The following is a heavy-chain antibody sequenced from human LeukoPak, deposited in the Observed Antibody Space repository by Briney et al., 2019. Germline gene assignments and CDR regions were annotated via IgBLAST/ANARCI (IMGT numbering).Heavy chain of an antibody. CDR1: GGSISSYY. Sequence: SETLPLTCTVSGGSISSYYWSWLRQPAGKGLEWIGRIYTSGSTNYNPSLKSRVTISVGKSKNQFSLKLSSVTAADTAVYYCARDYGDGAVGPDGYNCCWFDPWGQGTLVTVSS. CDR2: IYTSGST. V-gene: IGHV4-4*07. D-gene: IGHD5-24*01. J-gene: IGHJ5*02. CDR3: ARDYGDGAVGPDGYNCCWFDP.